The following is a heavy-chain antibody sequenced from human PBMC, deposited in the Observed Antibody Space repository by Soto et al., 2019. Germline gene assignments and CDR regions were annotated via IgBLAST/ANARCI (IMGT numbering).Heavy chain of an antibody. D-gene: IGHD6-13*01. CDR1: GGSISSGNYY. CDR2: IYYSGST. Sequence: QVQLQESGPGLVKPSQTLSLTCTVSGGSISSGNYYWSWIRQHPGKGLEWIGYIYYSGSTSYTPSLQSRVTISVDTSKNHFSLKLSSVTAADTAVYYCARVFSDSSSFFDPWGQGTLVTVSS. CDR3: ARVFSDSSSFFDP. V-gene: IGHV4-31*03. J-gene: IGHJ5*02.